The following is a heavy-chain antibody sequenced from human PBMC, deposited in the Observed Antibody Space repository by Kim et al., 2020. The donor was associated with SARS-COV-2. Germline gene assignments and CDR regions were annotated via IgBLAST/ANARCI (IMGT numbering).Heavy chain of an antibody. V-gene: IGHV3-15*01. Sequence: GGSLRLSCAASGFTFSNAWMSWVRQAPGKGLEWVGRIKSKTDGGTTDYAAPVKGRFTISRDDSKNTLYLQMNSLKTEDTAVYYCTTIGPKGAVIAYEYYFDYWGQGTLVTVSS. J-gene: IGHJ4*02. CDR3: TTIGPKGAVIAYEYYFDY. CDR1: GFTFSNAW. D-gene: IGHD3-16*02. CDR2: IKSKTDGGTT.